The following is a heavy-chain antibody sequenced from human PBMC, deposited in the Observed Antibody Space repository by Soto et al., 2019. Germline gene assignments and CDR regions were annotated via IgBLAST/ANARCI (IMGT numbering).Heavy chain of an antibody. J-gene: IGHJ5*02. CDR2: IFSNDDK. D-gene: IGHD2-2*01. Sequence: QVTLKESGPVLVKPTETLTLTCTVSGLSLSNGRLGVSWIRQPPGKALEWLAHIFSNDDKSYSTSLRSRLTISKDASISQVVLTMTNMDPMDSATYYCALIKDCSRTDCYLASFDPWGQGTLVTVSS. V-gene: IGHV2-26*01. CDR1: GLSLSNGRLG. CDR3: ALIKDCSRTDCYLASFDP.